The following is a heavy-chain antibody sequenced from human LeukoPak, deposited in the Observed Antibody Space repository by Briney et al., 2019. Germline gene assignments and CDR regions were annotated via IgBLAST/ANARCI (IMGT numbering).Heavy chain of an antibody. J-gene: IGHJ4*02. CDR2: LNWNGGRT. D-gene: IGHD6-19*01. Sequence: GGSLRLSCAASGFTFDDYGMSWVRQAPGKGLEWVSNLNWNGGRTGYADSVKGRFTISRDNAKNSLYLQMNSLRAEDTAVYYCARDRITVAATETSFDYWGQGTLVTVSS. CDR1: GFTFDDYG. V-gene: IGHV3-20*04. CDR3: ARDRITVAATETSFDY.